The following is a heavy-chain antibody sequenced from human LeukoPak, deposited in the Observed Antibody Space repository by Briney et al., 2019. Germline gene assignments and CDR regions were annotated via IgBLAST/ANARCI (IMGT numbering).Heavy chain of an antibody. CDR1: GYTFTSYA. Sequence: ASVKVSCKASGYTFTSYAMNWVRQAPGQGLEWMGWINTNTGNPTYAQGFTGRFVFSLDTSVSTAYLQISSLKAEDTAVYYCAXXXXXXXXXXXXXLFGHDQKYNWFDPWGQGTLVTVSS. J-gene: IGHJ5*02. V-gene: IGHV7-4-1*02. CDR2: INTNTGNP. D-gene: IGHD3-10*01. CDR3: AXXXXXXXXXXXXXLFGHDQKYNWFDP.